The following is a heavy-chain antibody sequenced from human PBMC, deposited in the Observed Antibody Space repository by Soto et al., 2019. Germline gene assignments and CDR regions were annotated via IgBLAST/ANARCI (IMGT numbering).Heavy chain of an antibody. CDR1: GFTFTTAW. V-gene: IGHV3-15*07. Sequence: GGSLRLSCAASGFTFTTAWINWVRQAPGKGLEWVGRIKSKTDGGTTDYAAPVKGRFTISRDDSKNTLYLQMNSLKTEDTAVYYCTTSTGSGYDWGYYYYMDVWGKGTTVTVSS. CDR2: IKSKTDGGTT. CDR3: TTSTGSGYDWGYYYYMDV. D-gene: IGHD5-12*01. J-gene: IGHJ6*03.